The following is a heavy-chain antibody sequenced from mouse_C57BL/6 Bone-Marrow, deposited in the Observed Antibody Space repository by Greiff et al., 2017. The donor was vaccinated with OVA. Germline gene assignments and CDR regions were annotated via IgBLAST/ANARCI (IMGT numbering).Heavy chain of an antibody. CDR3: TREGAGFFDY. J-gene: IGHJ2*01. CDR2: IDPETGGT. D-gene: IGHD3-3*01. Sequence: QVQLKQSGAELVRPGASVTLSCKASGYTFTDYEMHWVKQTPVHGLEWIGAIDPETGGTAYNQKFKGKAILTADKSSSTAYMELRSLTSEDSAVYYCTREGAGFFDYWGQGTTLTVSS. CDR1: GYTFTDYE. V-gene: IGHV1-15*01.